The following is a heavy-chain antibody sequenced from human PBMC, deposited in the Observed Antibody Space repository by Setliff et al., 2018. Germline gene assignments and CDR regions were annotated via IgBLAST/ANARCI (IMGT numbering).Heavy chain of an antibody. D-gene: IGHD1-26*01. J-gene: IGHJ3*02. CDR2: INHSGSS. CDR1: GGTFSDYF. CDR3: ARDASASDGRNAFDI. Sequence: SETLSLTCGASGGTFSDYFWTWIRQSPGKGLEWIGEINHSGSSNYNPSLKSRVTISIDTSNSQFSLKLSSVTAADTAIYYCARDASASDGRNAFDIWGQGTMVTVSS. V-gene: IGHV4-34*01.